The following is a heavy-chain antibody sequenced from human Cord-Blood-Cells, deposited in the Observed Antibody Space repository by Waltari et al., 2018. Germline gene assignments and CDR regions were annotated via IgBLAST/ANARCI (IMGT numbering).Heavy chain of an antibody. CDR1: GFTVSSNY. CDR2: IYSGGST. D-gene: IGHD3-10*01. Sequence: EVQLVESGGGWIQPGGSLRLYGAASGFTVSSNYMSWARQAPGKGLEWVSVIYSGGSTYYADSVKGRFTISRDNSKNTLYLQMNSLRAEDTAVYYCARWSRELLPYGMDVWGQGTTVTVSS. CDR3: ARWSRELLPYGMDV. V-gene: IGHV3-53*01. J-gene: IGHJ6*02.